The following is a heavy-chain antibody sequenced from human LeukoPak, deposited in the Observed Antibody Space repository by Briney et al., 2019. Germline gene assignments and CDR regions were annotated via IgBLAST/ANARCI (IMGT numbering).Heavy chain of an antibody. J-gene: IGHJ4*02. CDR1: GFTFSSHG. CDR2: IVGGAGGT. V-gene: IGHV3-23*01. CDR3: AHGSMYQLDS. D-gene: IGHD2-2*01. Sequence: PGGSLRLSCAASGFTFSSHGMSWVRQAPGKGLEWVSGIVGGAGGTYYADSVKGRFTISRDSSKNTLYLQMNSLRAEDTAVYHCAHGSMYQLDSWGQGTLVTVSS.